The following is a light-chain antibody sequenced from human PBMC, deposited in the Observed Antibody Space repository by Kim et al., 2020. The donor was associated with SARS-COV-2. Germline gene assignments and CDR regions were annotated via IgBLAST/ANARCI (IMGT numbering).Light chain of an antibody. CDR1: QSISSY. CDR2: AAS. CDR3: QQSYSNPVT. J-gene: IGKJ1*01. Sequence: IQMTQSPSSLSASVGDRVTITCRASQSISSYLNWYQQKPGKAPKLLIYAASSLQSGVPSRFSGSGSGTDFTLTISSLQPEDFATYYCQQSYSNPVTFGQGTKLDIK. V-gene: IGKV1-39*01.